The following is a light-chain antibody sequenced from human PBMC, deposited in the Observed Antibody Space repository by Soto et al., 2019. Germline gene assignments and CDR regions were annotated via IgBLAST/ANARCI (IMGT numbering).Light chain of an antibody. V-gene: IGKV1-39*01. CDR2: AAS. CDR3: QQSDSTPPT. J-gene: IGKJ1*01. Sequence: DIQMTQSPSSLPASVGDRVTITCRASQSISTYLNWYQQKPGKPHKLLIYAASSLQSGVPSRFSGSGSGTDFTLTISSLQPEDFATYYCQQSDSTPPTFGQGTKVDIK. CDR1: QSISTY.